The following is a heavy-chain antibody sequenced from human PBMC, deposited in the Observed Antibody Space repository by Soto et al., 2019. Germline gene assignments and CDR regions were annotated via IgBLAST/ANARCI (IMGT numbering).Heavy chain of an antibody. D-gene: IGHD1-1*01. CDR3: ARDQLAPLADQTSYYYYGMDV. V-gene: IGHV3-33*01. Sequence: PGGSLRLSCAASGFTFSSYGMHWVRQAPGKGLEWVAVIWYDGSNKYYADSVKGRFTISRDNSKNTLYLQMNSLRAEDTAVYYCARDQLAPLADQTSYYYYGMDVWGQGTTVTVYS. CDR1: GFTFSSYG. J-gene: IGHJ6*02. CDR2: IWYDGSNK.